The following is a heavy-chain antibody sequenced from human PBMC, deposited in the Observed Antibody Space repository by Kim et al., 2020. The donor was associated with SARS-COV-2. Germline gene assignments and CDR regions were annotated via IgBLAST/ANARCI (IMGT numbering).Heavy chain of an antibody. D-gene: IGHD3-22*01. V-gene: IGHV3-49*02. J-gene: IGHJ4*02. CDR3: TRGNYYDSSGYDY. Sequence: YAASVKGRFTISRDDSKSIAYLQMNSLKTEDTAVYYCTRGNYYDSSGYDYWGQGTLVTVSS.